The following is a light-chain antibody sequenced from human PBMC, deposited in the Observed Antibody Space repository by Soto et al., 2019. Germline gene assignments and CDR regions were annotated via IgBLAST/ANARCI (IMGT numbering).Light chain of an antibody. Sequence: QSALTQPASVSGSPGESITISCTGTSSDVAVYNYVSWYQHHPGKAPKLVIFEVSNRPSGVSNRFSGSKSANTASLTISGLQAEDEADYYCSSYRGSRALVFGTGTKVTVL. CDR3: SSYRGSRALV. V-gene: IGLV2-14*01. CDR2: EVS. J-gene: IGLJ1*01. CDR1: SSDVAVYNY.